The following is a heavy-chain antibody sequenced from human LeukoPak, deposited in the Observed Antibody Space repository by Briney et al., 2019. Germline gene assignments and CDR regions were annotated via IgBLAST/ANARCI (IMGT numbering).Heavy chain of an antibody. Sequence: PETLSLTCTVSSGSFTSHYWGWIRQPPGKGLEWIGYYSGSTNYNPSLKSRATILADTSKNQFSLKLTSVTAADTAVYYCARDRYFDNWGQGILVTVSS. CDR2: YSGST. CDR3: ARDRYFDN. J-gene: IGHJ4*02. CDR1: SGSFTSHY. V-gene: IGHV4-59*11.